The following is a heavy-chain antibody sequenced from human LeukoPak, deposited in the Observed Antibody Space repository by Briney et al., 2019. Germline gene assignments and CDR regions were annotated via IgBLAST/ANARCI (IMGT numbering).Heavy chain of an antibody. Sequence: SETLSLTCTVSGGPITGYYWSWIRQPPGKGLEWTGEINHSGSTNYNPSLKSRVTISVDTSKNQFSLKLSSVTAADTAVYYCAVRVFGSGSLFDYWGQGTLVTVSS. V-gene: IGHV4-34*01. CDR3: AVRVFGSGSLFDY. CDR1: GGPITGYY. CDR2: INHSGST. J-gene: IGHJ4*02. D-gene: IGHD3-3*01.